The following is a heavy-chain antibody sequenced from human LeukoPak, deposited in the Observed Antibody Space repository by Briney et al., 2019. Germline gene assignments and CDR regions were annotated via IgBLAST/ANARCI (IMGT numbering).Heavy chain of an antibody. CDR3: ARVRGVRAARQFDY. CDR1: GGSLSGYY. Sequence: PSETLSLTCAVYGGSLSGYYWSWIRQPPGKGLEWIGEINHSGSTNHNPSLKSRVTISVDTSKNQFSLKLSSVTAADTAVYYCARVRGVRAARQFDYWGQGTLVTVSS. J-gene: IGHJ4*02. D-gene: IGHD6-6*01. V-gene: IGHV4-34*01. CDR2: INHSGST.